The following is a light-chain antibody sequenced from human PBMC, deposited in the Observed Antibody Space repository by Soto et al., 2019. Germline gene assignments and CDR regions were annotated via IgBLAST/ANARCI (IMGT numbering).Light chain of an antibody. Sequence: EIVMTQSPATLCVSPGERSTLSCMASQSVSSYLAWYQQKPCQAPRLLIYDASNRATGIPARFSGSGSGTDFTLTISSLEPEDFAVYYCQQRSNWPLTFGGGTKVDIK. J-gene: IGKJ4*01. CDR1: QSVSSY. CDR3: QQRSNWPLT. CDR2: DAS. V-gene: IGKV3-11*01.